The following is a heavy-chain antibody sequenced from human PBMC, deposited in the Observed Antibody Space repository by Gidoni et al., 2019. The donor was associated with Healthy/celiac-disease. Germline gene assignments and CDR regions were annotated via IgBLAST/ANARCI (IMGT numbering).Heavy chain of an antibody. CDR2: ISYDGSNK. V-gene: IGHV3-30-3*01. J-gene: IGHJ6*02. CDR3: ARDRKGYSSGWWSYYYYGMDV. D-gene: IGHD6-19*01. Sequence: QVQLVESGGGVVQPGRSLRLSCAASGFTFSSYAMHWVRQAPGKGLEWVAVISYDGSNKYYADSVKGRFTISRDNSKNTLYLQMNSLRAEDTAVYYCARDRKGYSSGWWSYYYYGMDVWGQGTTVTVSS. CDR1: GFTFSSYA.